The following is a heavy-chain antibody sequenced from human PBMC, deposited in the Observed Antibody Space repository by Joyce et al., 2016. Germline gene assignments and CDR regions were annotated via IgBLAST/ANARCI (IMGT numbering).Heavy chain of an antibody. J-gene: IGHJ6*02. D-gene: IGHD5-24*01. CDR2: IEYDGSNK. V-gene: IGHV3-33*01. CDR3: ARQMMDV. Sequence: QVQMVESGGGVVQPGRSLRLSCAASGLTFSSFDMHWFRQAPDKGLEWVAVIEYDGSNKSYADSVKGRFSISGDNSKSTLYLQMNSLRAEDTGVYYCARQMMDVWGQGTTVTVSS. CDR1: GLTFSSFD.